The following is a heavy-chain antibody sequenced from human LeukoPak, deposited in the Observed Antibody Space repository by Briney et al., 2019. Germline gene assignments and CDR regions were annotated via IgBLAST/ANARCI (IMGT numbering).Heavy chain of an antibody. CDR1: GDSVSSGSYY. CDR2: IYYSGST. D-gene: IGHD3-10*01. Sequence: SETLSLTCTVSGDSVSSGSYYWSWIRQPPGKGLEWVGYIYYSGSTNYNPSLKSRVTISVDRSKIQFSLKLNSVTAADTAVYYCARRHDGEFDYWGQGTLVTVSS. CDR3: ARRHDGEFDY. J-gene: IGHJ4*02. V-gene: IGHV4-61*01.